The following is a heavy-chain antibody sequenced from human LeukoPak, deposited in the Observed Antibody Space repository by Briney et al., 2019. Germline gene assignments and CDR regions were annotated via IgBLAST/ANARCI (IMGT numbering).Heavy chain of an antibody. CDR3: AREGDYGSSQDAFDI. D-gene: IGHD3-16*01. V-gene: IGHV4-38-2*02. Sequence: PSETLSLTCTVSGYSISRGYYWGWIRQPPGKGLEWIGSTSHSGSTYYNPSLKSRVTISVDTPKNQFSLKLSSVTAADTAVYFCAREGDYGSSQDAFDIWGQGTMVTVSS. J-gene: IGHJ3*02. CDR1: GYSISRGYY. CDR2: TSHSGST.